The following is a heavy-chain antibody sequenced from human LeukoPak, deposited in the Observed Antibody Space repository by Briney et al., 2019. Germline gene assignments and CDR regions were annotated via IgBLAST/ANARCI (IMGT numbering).Heavy chain of an antibody. D-gene: IGHD4-11*01. J-gene: IGHJ4*02. CDR1: GFSFSSFA. CDR3: ADSNYWYPVDY. Sequence: GGSLRLSCAASGFSFSSFAMTWVRQAPGKGLEWVSTIRSNGATAYNADSVKGRFTISRDNSKSTLYLQMNSLRAEDTALYYCADSNYWYPVDYWGQGTLVTVSS. CDR2: IRSNGATA. V-gene: IGHV3-23*01.